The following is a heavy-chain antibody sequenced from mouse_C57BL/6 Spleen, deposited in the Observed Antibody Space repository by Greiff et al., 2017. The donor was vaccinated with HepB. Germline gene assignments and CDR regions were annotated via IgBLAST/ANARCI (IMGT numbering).Heavy chain of an antibody. CDR3: ASPIYYYGSSYFDY. V-gene: IGHV1-42*01. J-gene: IGHJ2*01. CDR2: INPSTGGT. CDR1: GYSFTGYY. Sequence: EVQLQQSGPELVKPGASVKISCKASGYSFTGYYMNWVKQSPEKSLEWIGEINPSTGGTTYNQKFKAKATLTVDKSSSTAYMQLKSLTSEDSAVYYCASPIYYYGSSYFDYWGQGTTLTVSS. D-gene: IGHD1-1*01.